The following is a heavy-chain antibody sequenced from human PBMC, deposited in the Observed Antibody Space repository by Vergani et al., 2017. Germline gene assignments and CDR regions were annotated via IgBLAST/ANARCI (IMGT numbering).Heavy chain of an antibody. V-gene: IGHV3-15*07. Sequence: EVQLVESGGGIVKPGGSLRLSCVASGFSFRNAWMNWVRRTPGKGLEWVGRIKSTFDRGTTDYSEAVKGRFTISRDDSQTKLFLQKNGRKTEAIGVYYYTTDPRYGVEGSCYWLGGHHYYCRDGWGQGTTVTDS. CDR3: TTDPRYGVEGSCYWLGGHHYYCRDG. CDR1: GFSFRNAW. D-gene: IGHD4-17*01. J-gene: IGHJ6*01. CDR2: IKSTFDRGTT.